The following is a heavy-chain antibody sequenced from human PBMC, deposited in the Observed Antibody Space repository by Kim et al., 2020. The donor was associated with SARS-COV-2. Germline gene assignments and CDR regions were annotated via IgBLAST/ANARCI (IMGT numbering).Heavy chain of an antibody. J-gene: IGHJ4*02. CDR2: IYYSGSA. V-gene: IGHV4-31*03. D-gene: IGHD3-22*01. CDR3: ATVPTFSSAWQFDS. Sequence: SETLSLTCTVSGDSINRGDYYWNWVRQFPGKGLEWIGYIYYSGSAYYNPSLTSRLSMAMDTSTNQFSLKLNSVTAADTAVYYCATVPTFSSAWQFDSWGQGTLVNVSS. CDR1: GDSINRGDYY.